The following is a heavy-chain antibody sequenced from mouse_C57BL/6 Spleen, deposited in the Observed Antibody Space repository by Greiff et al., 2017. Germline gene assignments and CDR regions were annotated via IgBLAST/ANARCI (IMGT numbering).Heavy chain of an antibody. J-gene: IGHJ4*01. CDR3: ARTVVDAMDY. Sequence: VQLKESGAELARPGASVKMSCKASGYTFTSYTMHWVKQRPGQGLEWIGYINPSSGYTKYNQKFKDKATLTADKSSSTAYMQLSSLTSKDSAVYYCARTVVDAMDYWGQGTSVTVSS. CDR2: INPSSGYT. V-gene: IGHV1-4*01. CDR1: GYTFTSYT. D-gene: IGHD1-1*01.